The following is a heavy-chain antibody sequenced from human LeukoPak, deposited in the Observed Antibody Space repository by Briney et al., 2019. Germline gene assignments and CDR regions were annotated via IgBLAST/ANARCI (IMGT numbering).Heavy chain of an antibody. Sequence: SETLSLTCAVYGESFSGYYWSWIRQPPGTGLEWIGEINHNGTTQYNPSLTSRVTISVDTSKNQFSLKLSSVTAADTAVYYCAREXTXXXLXWFDXXGXXXLVTX. CDR1: GESFSGYY. V-gene: IGHV4-34*01. CDR2: INHNGTT. CDR3: AREXTXXXLXWFDX. J-gene: IGHJ5*02.